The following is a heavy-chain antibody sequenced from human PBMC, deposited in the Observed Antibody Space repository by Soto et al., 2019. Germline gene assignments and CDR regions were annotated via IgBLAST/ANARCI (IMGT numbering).Heavy chain of an antibody. Sequence: SGGSLRLSCAASGFTFSSYAMSWVRQAPGKGLEWVSAISGSGGSTYYADSVKGRFTISRDNSENTLYLQMNSLRAEDTAVYYCAKDREGVGAIGNWFDPWGQGTLVTVSS. D-gene: IGHD1-26*01. V-gene: IGHV3-23*01. CDR1: GFTFSSYA. CDR2: ISGSGGST. J-gene: IGHJ5*02. CDR3: AKDREGVGAIGNWFDP.